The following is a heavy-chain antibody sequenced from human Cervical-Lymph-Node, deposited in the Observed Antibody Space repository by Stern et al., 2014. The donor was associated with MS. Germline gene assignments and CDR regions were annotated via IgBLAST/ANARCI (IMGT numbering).Heavy chain of an antibody. J-gene: IGHJ6*02. Sequence: DQLVESGAEVKKPGSSVKVSCKASGGTFSSYAISWVRQAPGQGLEWMGGIIPIFGTANYAQKFQGRVTITADESTSTAYMELSSLRSEDTAVYYCARRKMYYYDSSGYRYYYYYGMDVWGQGTTVTVSS. V-gene: IGHV1-69*01. CDR1: GGTFSSYA. D-gene: IGHD3-22*01. CDR2: IIPIFGTA. CDR3: ARRKMYYYDSSGYRYYYYYGMDV.